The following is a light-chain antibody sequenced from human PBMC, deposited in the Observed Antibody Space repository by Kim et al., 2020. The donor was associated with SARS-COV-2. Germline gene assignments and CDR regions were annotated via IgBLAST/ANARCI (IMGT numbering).Light chain of an antibody. J-gene: IGKJ2*01. CDR1: ANIDMS. V-gene: IGKV1-33*01. CDR2: EAS. CDR3: QESKYAPYI. Sequence: MLMTQSPPSLSASEGDRITITCQASANIDMSLNWYHQKLGKAPNPLISEASNLETGVPSRIRGGGSGTNFTFTITSLQPEDSGTYFCQESKYAPYILGQGTKLEI.